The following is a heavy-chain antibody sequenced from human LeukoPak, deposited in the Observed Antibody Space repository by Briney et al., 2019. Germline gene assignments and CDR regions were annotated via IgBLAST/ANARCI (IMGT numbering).Heavy chain of an antibody. Sequence: ASVKVSCKTSGYTFASYGISWVRQAPGQGLEWMGWISGYNGNTNYAQKLQGRVTMTTDTSTSTAYMELKSLRSDDTAVYYCARRMNYYGSGSYAFDIWGQGTMVTVSS. D-gene: IGHD3-10*01. V-gene: IGHV1-18*01. CDR1: GYTFASYG. CDR2: ISGYNGNT. CDR3: ARRMNYYGSGSYAFDI. J-gene: IGHJ3*02.